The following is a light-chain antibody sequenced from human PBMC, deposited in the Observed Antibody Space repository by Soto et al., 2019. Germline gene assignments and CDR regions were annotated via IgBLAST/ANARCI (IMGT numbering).Light chain of an antibody. Sequence: DIQMTQSPSSLSASVGDRVTITCRASQGTSNYSAWYQQKPGKVPKLLIYAASTLQSGVPSRFSGSGSGTDFTPTISSLQPEDVATYYCQKYNSALFTFGPGTKVDIK. CDR2: AAS. J-gene: IGKJ3*01. CDR1: QGTSNY. CDR3: QKYNSALFT. V-gene: IGKV1-27*01.